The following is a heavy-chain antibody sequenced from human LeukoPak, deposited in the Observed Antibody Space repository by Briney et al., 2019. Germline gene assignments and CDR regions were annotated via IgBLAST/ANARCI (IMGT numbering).Heavy chain of an antibody. D-gene: IGHD1/OR15-1a*01. V-gene: IGHV3-7*01. J-gene: IGHJ4*02. CDR1: GFTLGGHW. CDR3: ATRNKLEY. Sequence: PGGYLRLFCTVSGFTLGGHWMNWVRQAPGKGLEWVANIKYDGSERNYADSVEGRFTISRDNSKNSVFLQMNSLRVEDTAVYYCATRNKLEYWGRGTLVTVSS. CDR2: IKYDGSER.